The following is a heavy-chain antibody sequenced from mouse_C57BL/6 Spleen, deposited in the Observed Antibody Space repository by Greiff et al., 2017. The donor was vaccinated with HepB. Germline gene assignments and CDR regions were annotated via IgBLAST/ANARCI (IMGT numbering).Heavy chain of an antibody. V-gene: IGHV14-4*01. Sequence: VQLQQSGAELVRPGASVKLSCTASGFNIKDDYMHWVKQRPEQGLEWIGWIDPENGDTEYASKFQGKATITADTSSNTAYLQLSSLTSEDTAVYYCTGVTTWFAYWGQGTLVTVSA. D-gene: IGHD2-2*01. J-gene: IGHJ3*01. CDR2: IDPENGDT. CDR1: GFNIKDDY. CDR3: TGVTTWFAY.